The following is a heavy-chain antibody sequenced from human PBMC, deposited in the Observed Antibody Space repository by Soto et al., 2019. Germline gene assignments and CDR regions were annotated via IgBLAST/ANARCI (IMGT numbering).Heavy chain of an antibody. J-gene: IGHJ6*02. Sequence: QVQLVESGGGVVQPGRSLRLSCAASGFTFSSYGMHWVRQAPGKGLEWVAVISYDGSNKYYADSVKGRFTISRDNSXYTLYLQMNSLRAEDTAVYYCAKDLLGPGRAYGMDVWGQGTTVTVSS. CDR2: ISYDGSNK. D-gene: IGHD7-27*01. V-gene: IGHV3-30*18. CDR3: AKDLLGPGRAYGMDV. CDR1: GFTFSSYG.